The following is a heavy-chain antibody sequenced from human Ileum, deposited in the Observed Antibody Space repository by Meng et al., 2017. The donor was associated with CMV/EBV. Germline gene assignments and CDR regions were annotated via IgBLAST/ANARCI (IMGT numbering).Heavy chain of an antibody. CDR2: FSSSSRSSNYI. CDR3: VRVFNYEFWDGYSDYYFDD. D-gene: IGHD3-3*01. CDR1: GFTFSRFT. J-gene: IGHJ4*02. Sequence: GESLKISCAASGFTFSRFTMSWVRQAPGKGLEWVSSFSSSSRSSNYIYYADSVKGRFTISRDNAKNSVYLQMNSLRAEDTAVYYCVRVFNYEFWDGYSDYYFDDWGQGTLVTVSS. V-gene: IGHV3-21*01.